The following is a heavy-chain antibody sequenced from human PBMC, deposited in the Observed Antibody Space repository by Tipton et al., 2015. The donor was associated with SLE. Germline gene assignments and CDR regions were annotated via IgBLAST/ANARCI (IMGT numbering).Heavy chain of an antibody. Sequence: TLSLTCSVSGDSITTTNYFWGWIRQPPGKGLEWLAIIYPTGNSYFNPSLKSRVTIALDTSKNQVSLTLNSVIAADTAVYYCARGGLGMGDAFDIWGQGTTVTVSS. J-gene: IGHJ3*02. CDR3: ARGGLGMGDAFDI. D-gene: IGHD7-27*01. CDR1: GDSITTTNYF. V-gene: IGHV4-39*07. CDR2: IYPTGNS.